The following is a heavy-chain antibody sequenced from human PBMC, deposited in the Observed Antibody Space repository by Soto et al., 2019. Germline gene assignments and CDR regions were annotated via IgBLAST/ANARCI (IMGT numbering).Heavy chain of an antibody. V-gene: IGHV1-2*04. D-gene: IGHD3-10*01. CDR3: ARSGLPAPNWFDP. Sequence: ASVKVSCKASGYTFTGYYMHWVRQAPGQGLEWMGWINPNSGGTNYAQKFQGWVTMTRDTSISTAYMGLSTLRSDDTAVYYCARSGLPAPNWFDPWGQGTRVTVS. CDR1: GYTFTGYY. CDR2: INPNSGGT. J-gene: IGHJ5*02.